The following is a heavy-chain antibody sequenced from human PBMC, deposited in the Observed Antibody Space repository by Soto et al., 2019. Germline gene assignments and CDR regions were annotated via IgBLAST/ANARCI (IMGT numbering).Heavy chain of an antibody. J-gene: IGHJ4*02. V-gene: IGHV4-34*01. CDR1: GDSFNNYF. CDR2: INHSGSA. Sequence: QVQLQQWGAGLLKPSETLSLTCAVYGDSFNNYFWTWIRQSPGKGLEWIGEINHSGSANYNPSLGIRVTISVDKSKKQFSLKLTSVTAAATAVYYCARVSRGYYDSWGQGTLVTVSS. CDR3: ARVSRGYYDS.